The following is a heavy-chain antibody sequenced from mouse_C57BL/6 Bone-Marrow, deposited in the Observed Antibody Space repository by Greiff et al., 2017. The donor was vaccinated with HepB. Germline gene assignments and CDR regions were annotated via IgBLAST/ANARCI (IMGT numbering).Heavy chain of an antibody. CDR1: GFNIKDDY. J-gene: IGHJ2*01. CDR2: IDPENGDT. V-gene: IGHV14-4*01. Sequence: EVQLQQSGAELVRPGASVKLSCTASGFNIKDDYMHWVKQRPEQGLEWIGWIDPENGDTEYASKFQGKATITADPSSNTAYLQLSSLTSEDTAVYYCSYYYGSSHYWGQGTTLTVSS. CDR3: SYYYGSSHY. D-gene: IGHD1-1*01.